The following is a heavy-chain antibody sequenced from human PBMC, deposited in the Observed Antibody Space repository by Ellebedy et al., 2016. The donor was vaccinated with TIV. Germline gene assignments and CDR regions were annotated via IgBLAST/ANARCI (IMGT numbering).Heavy chain of an antibody. CDR3: ARSVLAYASGWPWFDP. J-gene: IGHJ5*02. V-gene: IGHV3-53*01. CDR1: GFTVTSSY. D-gene: IGHD2-2*01. CDR2: IYAGGNT. Sequence: PGGSLRLSCAASGFTVTSSYMNWFRQAPGKGLEWVAAIYAGGNTYYANSVTGRFTISRDRTKNTLYLDMNNLRAEDTAVYYCARSVLAYASGWPWFDPWGQGTLVTVSS.